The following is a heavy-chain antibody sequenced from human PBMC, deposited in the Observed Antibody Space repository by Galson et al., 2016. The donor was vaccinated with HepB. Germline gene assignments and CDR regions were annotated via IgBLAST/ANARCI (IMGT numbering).Heavy chain of an antibody. CDR3: ASDIVVEPAA. D-gene: IGHD2-2*01. V-gene: IGHV3-7*03. CDR2: INKDGGGK. Sequence: SLRLSCAASGFMFSGYWMNWVRQAPGKGLEWVATINKDGGGKYYVDSVKGRFTISRDNTKNSLHLQMNSLRAEDTAVYYCASDIVVEPAAWGQGTLVTVPS. J-gene: IGHJ5*02. CDR1: GFMFSGYW.